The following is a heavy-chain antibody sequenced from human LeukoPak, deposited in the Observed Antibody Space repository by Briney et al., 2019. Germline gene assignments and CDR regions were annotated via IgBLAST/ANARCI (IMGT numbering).Heavy chain of an antibody. CDR3: ARDGNGVVPAATGSFDY. D-gene: IGHD2-2*01. J-gene: IGHJ4*02. Sequence: ASVKVSCKASGYTFTSYGISWVRQAPGQGLEWMGWISAYNGNTKYAQKLQGRVTMTTETSTSTAYMELRSLRSDDTAVYYCARDGNGVVPAATGSFDYWGQGTLVTVSS. CDR1: GYTFTSYG. V-gene: IGHV1-18*01. CDR2: ISAYNGNT.